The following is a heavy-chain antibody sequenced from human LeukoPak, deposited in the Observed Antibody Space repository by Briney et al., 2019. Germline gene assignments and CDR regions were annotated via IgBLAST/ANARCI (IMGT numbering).Heavy chain of an antibody. CDR2: ISGSGGST. J-gene: IGHJ4*02. D-gene: IGHD3-22*01. CDR1: GFAFNTYA. CDR3: ATNTGGSSGYYYVNFEY. Sequence: PGGSLRLSCAASGFAFNTYAMAWVRQAPGKGLEWVSAISGSGGSTYYADSVKGRFTISRDNSKNSLYLQMNSLRAEDTAVYYCATNTGGSSGYYYVNFEYWGQGTLVTVSS. V-gene: IGHV3-23*01.